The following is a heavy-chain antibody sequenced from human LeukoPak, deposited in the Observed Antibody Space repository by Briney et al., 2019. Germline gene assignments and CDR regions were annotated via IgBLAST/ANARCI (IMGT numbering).Heavy chain of an antibody. CDR3: AREIGGALHFFDY. V-gene: IGHV3-53*01. CDR1: GFSVSSDY. CDR2: LYNGGST. Sequence: PGGSLRLSCVASGFSVSSDYMTWVRQAPGKGLEWVSVLYNGGSTYYADSVKGRFTISRDNSKNTLYLQMDSLRAEDTAVYYCAREIGGALHFFDYWGQGTLVTVSS. D-gene: IGHD1-26*01. J-gene: IGHJ4*02.